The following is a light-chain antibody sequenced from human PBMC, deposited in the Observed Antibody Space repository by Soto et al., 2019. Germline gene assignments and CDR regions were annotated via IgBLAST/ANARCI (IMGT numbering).Light chain of an antibody. CDR1: QGISSA. V-gene: IGKV1-13*02. Sequence: AIPLTQSPSSLSASVGDRVTITCRASQGISSALAWYQQKPGKTPKLLIYDASTLGSGVPLRFRGSGSGTDFTLTINSLQPEDFAAYYCQQFNSYPLTFGGGTNVEI. CDR2: DAS. CDR3: QQFNSYPLT. J-gene: IGKJ4*01.